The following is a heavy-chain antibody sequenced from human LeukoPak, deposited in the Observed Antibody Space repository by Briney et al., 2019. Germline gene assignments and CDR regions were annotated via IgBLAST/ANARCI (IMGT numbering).Heavy chain of an antibody. V-gene: IGHV3-23*01. CDR2: ISGSGGST. CDR3: ARGNGYGQFDS. CDR1: GFTFSGYA. J-gene: IGHJ4*02. Sequence: GGSLRLSCAASGFTFSGYAMSWVRQAPGKGLEWVSAISGSGGSTYYADSVKGRFTISRDNAKNSLYMQMNSLRAEDTAVYYCARGNGYGQFDSWGQGTLVTVSS. D-gene: IGHD5-12*01.